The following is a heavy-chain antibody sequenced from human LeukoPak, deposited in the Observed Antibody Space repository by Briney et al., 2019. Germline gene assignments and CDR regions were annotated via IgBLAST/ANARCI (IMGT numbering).Heavy chain of an antibody. CDR1: GGSFSGYY. Sequence: PSETLSLTCAVYGGSFSGYYWSWIRQPPGKGLEWIGEINHSGSTNYNPSLKSRVTISVDTSKNQFSLKLSSVTAADTAVYYCARGPRMIVGVITNRYYFDYWGQGTLVTVSS. CDR3: ARGPRMIVGVITNRYYFDY. V-gene: IGHV4-34*01. D-gene: IGHD3-22*01. J-gene: IGHJ4*02. CDR2: INHSGST.